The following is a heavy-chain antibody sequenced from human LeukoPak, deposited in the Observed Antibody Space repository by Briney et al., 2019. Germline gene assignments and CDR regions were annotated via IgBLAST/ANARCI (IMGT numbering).Heavy chain of an antibody. V-gene: IGHV3-21*01. CDR3: ARKIAAAENDY. CDR2: ISSSSSYI. D-gene: IGHD6-13*01. CDR1: GFTFSSYE. Sequence: PGGSLRLSCAASGFTFSSYEMNWVRQAPGKGLEWVSSISSSSSYIYYADSVKGRFTISRDNAKNSLYLQMNSLRAEDTAVYYCARKIAAAENDYWGQGTLVTVSS. J-gene: IGHJ4*02.